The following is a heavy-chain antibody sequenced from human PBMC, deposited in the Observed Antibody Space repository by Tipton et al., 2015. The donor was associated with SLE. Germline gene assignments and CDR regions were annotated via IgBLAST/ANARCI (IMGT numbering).Heavy chain of an antibody. D-gene: IGHD3-22*01. Sequence: SLRLSCAASGFTVSSNYMSWVRQAPGKGLEWVSVIYSGGSTYYADSVKGRFTISRHNSKNTLYLQMNSLRAEDTAVYYCARGNYYDSSGYDAFDIWGQGTMVTVSS. CDR3: ARGNYYDSSGYDAFDI. CDR1: GFTVSSNY. V-gene: IGHV3-53*04. CDR2: IYSGGST. J-gene: IGHJ3*02.